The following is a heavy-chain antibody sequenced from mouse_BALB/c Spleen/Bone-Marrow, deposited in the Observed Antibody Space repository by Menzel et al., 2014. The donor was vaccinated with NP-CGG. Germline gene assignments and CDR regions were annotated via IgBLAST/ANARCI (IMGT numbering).Heavy chain of an antibody. CDR2: ISSGGSYT. D-gene: IGHD2-4*01. CDR3: ARHGITRLLDY. CDR1: GFTFSSYA. Sequence: EVQLVESGGGLVKPGGSPKLSCAASGFTFSSYAMSWVRQTPEKRLEWVATISSGGSYTYYPDSVKGRSTISRDNAKNTLYLQMSSLRSEDTAMYYCARHGITRLLDYWGQGTTLTVAS. J-gene: IGHJ2*01. V-gene: IGHV5-9-3*01.